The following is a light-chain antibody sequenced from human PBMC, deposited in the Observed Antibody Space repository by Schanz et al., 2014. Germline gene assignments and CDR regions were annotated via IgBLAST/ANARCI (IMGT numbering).Light chain of an antibody. J-gene: IGLJ3*02. CDR3: CSYAGSFTWV. CDR1: SSDVGGYNY. V-gene: IGLV2-8*01. CDR2: EDT. Sequence: QSALTQPPSASGSPGQSVTISCTGTSSDVGGYNYVSWYQQHPGKAPKLMIYEDTKRPSGVPDRFSGSKSGNTASLTVSGLQAEDEADFYCCSYAGSFTWVFGGRTKLTVL.